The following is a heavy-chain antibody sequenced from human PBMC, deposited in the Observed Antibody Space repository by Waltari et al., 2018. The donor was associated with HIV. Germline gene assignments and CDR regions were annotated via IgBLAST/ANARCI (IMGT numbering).Heavy chain of an antibody. D-gene: IGHD3-22*01. CDR3: ARPAEDYYDSSGYVY. V-gene: IGHV1-2*02. Sequence: QVQLVQSGAEMKKPGASVMVACKASGYTFTAYFMHWVRQAPGQGLEWMGWINPPSGDTNCAQKFQGRVTLTRDTSISTAYMKLSRLRHDDTAVYYCARPAEDYYDSSGYVYWGQGTLVTVSS. CDR2: INPPSGDT. J-gene: IGHJ4*02. CDR1: GYTFTAYF.